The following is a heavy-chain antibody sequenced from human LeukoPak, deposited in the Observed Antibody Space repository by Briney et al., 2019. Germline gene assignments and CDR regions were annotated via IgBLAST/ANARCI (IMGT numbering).Heavy chain of an antibody. Sequence: KPSETLSLTCTVSGGSISSYYWSWIRQPPGKGLEWIGYLSKSGNTNYSPSLKSRVTIFGDTSKNQFFLKLSSVTAADTAVYYCARARYVNSFYAFDIWGQGTLVTVSS. J-gene: IGHJ3*02. CDR2: LSKSGNT. CDR3: ARARYVNSFYAFDI. D-gene: IGHD5-18*01. V-gene: IGHV4-59*01. CDR1: GGSISSYY.